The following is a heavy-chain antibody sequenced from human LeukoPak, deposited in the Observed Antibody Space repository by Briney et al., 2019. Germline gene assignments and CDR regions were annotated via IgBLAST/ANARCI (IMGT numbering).Heavy chain of an antibody. D-gene: IGHD3-22*01. CDR1: GFTFSSYA. CDR2: MSYDGSNK. V-gene: IGHV3-30-3*01. Sequence: GRSLRLSCAASGFTFSSYAMHWVRQAPGKGLEWVAVMSYDGSNKYYADSVKGRFTISRDNSKNTLYLQMNSLRAEDTAVYYCARDRYSSGYYLDYWGQGTLVTVSS. J-gene: IGHJ4*02. CDR3: ARDRYSSGYYLDY.